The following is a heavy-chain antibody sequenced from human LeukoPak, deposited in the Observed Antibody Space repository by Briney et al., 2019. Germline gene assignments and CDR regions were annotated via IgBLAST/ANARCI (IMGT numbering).Heavy chain of an antibody. CDR1: GFTFSSYS. CDR3: AREDKLNYGADY. CDR2: ISSSSSTI. V-gene: IGHV3-48*04. D-gene: IGHD4-17*01. Sequence: GGSLRLSCAASGFTFSSYSMNWVRQAPGKGLEWLSYISSSSSTIYYADSVKGRFTISRDNAKNLVYLEMNSLRAEDTAVYYCAREDKLNYGADYWGQGTLVTVSS. J-gene: IGHJ4*02.